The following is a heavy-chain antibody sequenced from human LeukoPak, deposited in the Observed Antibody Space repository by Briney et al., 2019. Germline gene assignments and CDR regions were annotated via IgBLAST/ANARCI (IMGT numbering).Heavy chain of an antibody. CDR2: IYYSGST. CDR3: AREYYYDSSGRTNWFDP. J-gene: IGHJ5*02. Sequence: SETLSLTCTVSGGSISSYYWSWIRRPPGKGLEWIGYIYYSGSTNYNPSLKSRVTISVDTSKNQFSLKLSSVTAADTAVYYCAREYYYDSSGRTNWFDPWGQGTLVTVSS. CDR1: GGSISSYY. V-gene: IGHV4-59*01. D-gene: IGHD3-22*01.